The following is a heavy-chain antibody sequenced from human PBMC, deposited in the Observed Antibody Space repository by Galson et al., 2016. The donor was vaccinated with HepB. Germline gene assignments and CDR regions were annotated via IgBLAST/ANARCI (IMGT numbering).Heavy chain of an antibody. D-gene: IGHD6-25*01. J-gene: IGHJ4*02. CDR1: GITFSTSD. CDR2: VSGRTGRT. V-gene: IGHV3-23*01. CDR3: AKEKKAAAGEYYFDY. Sequence: SLRLSCAASGITFSTSDLSWVRQAPHKGLEWVSVVSGRTGRTFYADSVEGRFTISRDNPKSNLYLQMNSLTAEDTALYYCAKEKKAAAGEYYFDYWGQGTPVIVSS.